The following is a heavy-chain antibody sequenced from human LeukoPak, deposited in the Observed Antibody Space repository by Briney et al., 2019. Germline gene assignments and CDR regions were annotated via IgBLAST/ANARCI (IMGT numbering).Heavy chain of an antibody. Sequence: PAGSLRLSCAASGFTFSSYSMSWVRQPPGKGLEWVSSISDSGGSTYYADYVKGRFTISRDNSENTLYLQMNSLRAEDTAVYYCANYPRVRGGNWFDPWGQGTLVTVSS. CDR3: ANYPRVRGGNWFDP. J-gene: IGHJ5*02. V-gene: IGHV3-23*01. CDR1: GFTFSSYS. CDR2: ISDSGGST. D-gene: IGHD3-10*01.